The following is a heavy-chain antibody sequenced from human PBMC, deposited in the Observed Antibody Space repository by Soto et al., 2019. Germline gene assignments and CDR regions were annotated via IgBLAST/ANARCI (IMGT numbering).Heavy chain of an antibody. D-gene: IGHD1-26*01. CDR1: GGSITSSSYY. CDR2: IYYSGST. J-gene: IGHJ5*02. Sequence: QLHLRESGPGLVKPSETLSLTCTVSGGSITSSSYYWGWIRQPPGKGLEWIGSIYYSGSTYYNPPLKGRVTVSVATSKNQFSLKLSSVPAADTAVYYCATHEVGGTYVYTFDPWGQGTLVTVSS. V-gene: IGHV4-39*01. CDR3: ATHEVGGTYVYTFDP.